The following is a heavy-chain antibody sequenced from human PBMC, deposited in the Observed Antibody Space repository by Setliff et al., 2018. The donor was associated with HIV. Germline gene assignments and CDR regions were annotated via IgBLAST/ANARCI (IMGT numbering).Heavy chain of an antibody. V-gene: IGHV3-30*04. CDR1: GFTFSSYA. CDR2: ISKYGSPQ. Sequence: GGSLRLSCAASGFTFSSYAMHWVRQPPGKGLEWVAVISKYGSPQFYADSVKGRFTISRGNSKNTLYLQMNSLRAEDTAVYYCAKDRDERWFGELLSPFTFDYWGQGTLVTVSS. J-gene: IGHJ4*02. CDR3: AKDRDERWFGELLSPFTFDY. D-gene: IGHD3-10*01.